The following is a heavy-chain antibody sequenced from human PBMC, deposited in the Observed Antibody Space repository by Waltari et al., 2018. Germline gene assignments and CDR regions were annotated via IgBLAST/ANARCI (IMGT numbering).Heavy chain of an antibody. J-gene: IGHJ4*02. CDR1: GVTFSSYA. Sequence: QVQLVESGGGVVQPGRSLRLSCAASGVTFSSYAMHWVRQAPGKGLEWVAVISYDGSNKYYADSVKGRFTISRDNSKNTLYLQMNSLRAEDTAVYYCARDGGGIATSPSLDYWGQGTLVTVSS. CDR2: ISYDGSNK. V-gene: IGHV3-30-3*01. CDR3: ARDGGGIATSPSLDY. D-gene: IGHD6-13*01.